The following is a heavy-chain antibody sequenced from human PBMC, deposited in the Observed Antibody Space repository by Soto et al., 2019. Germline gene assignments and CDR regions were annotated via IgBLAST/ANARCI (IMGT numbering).Heavy chain of an antibody. CDR2: ISYSGST. CDR1: GGSMSSYY. D-gene: IGHD2-2*01. V-gene: IGHV4-59*01. Sequence: PSETLSLTCTVSGGSMSSYYWTWLRQSPGRGLEWIGYISYSGSTYYNPSLKSRVTISADTSKNQFSLRMNSMIAADTAVYYCARAEPDASVCYWGQGTLVTVSS. J-gene: IGHJ4*02. CDR3: ARAEPDASVCY.